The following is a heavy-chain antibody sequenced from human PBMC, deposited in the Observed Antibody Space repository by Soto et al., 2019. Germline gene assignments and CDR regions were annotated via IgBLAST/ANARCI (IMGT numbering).Heavy chain of an antibody. CDR2: ISGSGSTV. CDR3: ARDKGIQYDFWSVRRAGYSGMDV. V-gene: IGHV3-11*01. Sequence: QEQLVESGGGLVKPGGSLRLSCAASGFTFSDYYMSWIRQAAGKGLEWLSYISGSGSTVYYADSVKGRFTISRDNAKNSLYLQMSSLRADDTAVYSCARDKGIQYDFWSVRRAGYSGMDVWGQGTTVTVSS. D-gene: IGHD3-3*01. J-gene: IGHJ6*02. CDR1: GFTFSDYY.